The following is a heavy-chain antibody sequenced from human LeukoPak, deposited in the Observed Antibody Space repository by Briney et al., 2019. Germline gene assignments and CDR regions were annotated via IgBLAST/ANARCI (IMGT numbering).Heavy chain of an antibody. V-gene: IGHV3-30*02. CDR3: AKDAVNYDILTGYGGNAFDI. D-gene: IGHD3-9*01. Sequence: GGSLRLSCAASGFTFRSYGMHWVRQAPGKGLEWVAFIRYDGSNKYYADSVKGRFTISRDNSKNTLYLQMNSLRAEDTAVYYCAKDAVNYDILTGYGGNAFDIWGQGTMVTVCS. J-gene: IGHJ3*02. CDR2: IRYDGSNK. CDR1: GFTFRSYG.